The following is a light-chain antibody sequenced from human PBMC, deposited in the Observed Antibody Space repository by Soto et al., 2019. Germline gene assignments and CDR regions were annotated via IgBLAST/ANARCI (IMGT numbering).Light chain of an antibody. CDR1: QSVSSW. V-gene: IGKV1-5*01. Sequence: DIQMTQSPSTLSASVGDRVTITCRASQSVSSWVAWYQQKPGKAPKLLIYDASSLQSGVPSRFSGSGSGTEFTLTISSLQHDDFATYYCQHYNSYSEAFGQGTKVDIK. CDR3: QHYNSYSEA. J-gene: IGKJ1*01. CDR2: DAS.